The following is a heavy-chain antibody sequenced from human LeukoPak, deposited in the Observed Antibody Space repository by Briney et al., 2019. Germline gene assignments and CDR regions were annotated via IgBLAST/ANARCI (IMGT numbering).Heavy chain of an antibody. CDR2: TNPNSGGT. D-gene: IGHD6-13*01. J-gene: IGHJ5*01. V-gene: IGHV1-2*02. Sequence: SAVTVSYKLSVYSLTELSIHWLRRAPGQGLEWMGWTNPNSGGTNYAQKFQGRVTMTRDTSISTAYMELSRPRSDDSAVYYRARVDSWYFLFDSWGQGTLVTVSS. CDR3: ARVDSWYFLFDS. CDR1: VYSLTELS.